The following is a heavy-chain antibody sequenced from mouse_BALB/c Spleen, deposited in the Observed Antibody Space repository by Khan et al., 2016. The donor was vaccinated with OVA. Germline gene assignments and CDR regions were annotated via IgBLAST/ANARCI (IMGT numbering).Heavy chain of an antibody. CDR2: IYPYNGGT. J-gene: IGHJ2*01. V-gene: IGHV1S29*02. CDR3: ASYGNYFDY. Sequence: EVQLHQSGPELVKPGASVKISCKATGYTFPDYNMHWVKQSYGKSIEWIGYIYPYNGGTGYNQKFKRQATLTVDNSSSTAYMEHRSLTAEDSAVYYCASYGNYFDYWGQGTTLTVAS. D-gene: IGHD2-1*01. CDR1: GYTFPDYN.